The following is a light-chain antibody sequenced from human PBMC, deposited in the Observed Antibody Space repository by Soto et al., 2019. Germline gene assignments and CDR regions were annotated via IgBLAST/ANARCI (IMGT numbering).Light chain of an antibody. Sequence: QSALTQPPSASGSPGQSVTISCTGTSSDVGGYNYVSWYQQHPGKAPKLMIYELSKRPSGVPDRFSGSKSGNTASLTVSGLQAEDEADYYCSSYVGSNNFVFGTGTKLTVL. J-gene: IGLJ1*01. V-gene: IGLV2-8*01. CDR3: SSYVGSNNFV. CDR2: ELS. CDR1: SSDVGGYNY.